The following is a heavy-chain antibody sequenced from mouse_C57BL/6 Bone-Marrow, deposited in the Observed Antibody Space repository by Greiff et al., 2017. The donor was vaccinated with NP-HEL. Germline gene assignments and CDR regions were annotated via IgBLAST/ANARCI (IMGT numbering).Heavy chain of an antibody. Sequence: DVKLQESGAELVRPGASVKLSCTASGFNIKDDYMHWVKQRPEQGLEWIGWIDPENGDTEYASKFQGKATITADTSSNTAYLQLSSLTSEDTAVYYCTTCLYYYDWGQGTLVTVSA. J-gene: IGHJ3*01. D-gene: IGHD1-1*01. CDR2: IDPENGDT. CDR1: GFNIKDDY. V-gene: IGHV14-4*01. CDR3: TTCLYYYD.